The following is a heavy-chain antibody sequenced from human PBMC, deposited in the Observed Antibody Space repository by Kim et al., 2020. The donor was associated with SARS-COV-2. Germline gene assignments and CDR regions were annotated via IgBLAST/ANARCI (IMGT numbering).Heavy chain of an antibody. Sequence: SETLSLTCAVYGGSFSGYYWSWIRQPPGKGLEWIGEINHSGSTNYNPSLKSRVTISVDTSKNQFSLKLSSVTAADTAVYYCARGLYFDYWGQGTLVTVSS. V-gene: IGHV4-34*01. J-gene: IGHJ4*02. CDR2: INHSGST. CDR1: GGSFSGYY. CDR3: ARGLYFDY.